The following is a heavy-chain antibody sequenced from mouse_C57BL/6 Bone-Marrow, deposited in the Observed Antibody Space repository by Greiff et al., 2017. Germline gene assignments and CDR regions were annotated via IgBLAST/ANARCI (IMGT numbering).Heavy chain of an antibody. J-gene: IGHJ1*03. CDR1: GYTFTSYW. V-gene: IGHV1-59*01. CDR2: IDPSDSYT. D-gene: IGHD5-1*01. Sequence: QVQLQQPGAELVRPGTSVKLSCKASGYTFTSYWMHWVKQRPGQGLEWIGVIDPSDSYTNYNQKFKGKATLTVDTSSSTAYMQLSSLTSEDSAVXYCSRRTPYWYFDVWGTGTTVTVSS. CDR3: SRRTPYWYFDV.